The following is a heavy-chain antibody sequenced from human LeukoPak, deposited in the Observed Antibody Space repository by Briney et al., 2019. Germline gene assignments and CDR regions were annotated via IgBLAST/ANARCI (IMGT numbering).Heavy chain of an antibody. V-gene: IGHV4-30-4*07. CDR1: GGSITSGGYS. CDR2: IYYSGST. D-gene: IGHD5-18*01. J-gene: IGHJ5*02. CDR3: ARGGYSYGSISWFDP. Sequence: SETLSLTCAVSGGSITSGGYSWSWIRQPPGRGLEWIGYIYYSGSTYYNPSLKRRITISLDTSKNQFSLQLSSVTAADTAVYYCARGGYSYGSISWFDPWGQGTLVTVSS.